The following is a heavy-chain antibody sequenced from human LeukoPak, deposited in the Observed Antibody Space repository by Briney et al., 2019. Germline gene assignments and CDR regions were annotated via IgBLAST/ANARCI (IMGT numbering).Heavy chain of an antibody. D-gene: IGHD6-25*01. CDR3: ARDARQRSDY. Sequence: PGGSLRLSCAASGFTFSNFFMSWVRQAPGEGPEWVASITQDGSAKYYEDSVKGRFTISRDNADNSLYLQMNSLRAEDTALYYCARDARQRSDYWGLGTLVTVSS. CDR1: GFTFSNFF. J-gene: IGHJ4*02. CDR2: ITQDGSAK. V-gene: IGHV3-7*01.